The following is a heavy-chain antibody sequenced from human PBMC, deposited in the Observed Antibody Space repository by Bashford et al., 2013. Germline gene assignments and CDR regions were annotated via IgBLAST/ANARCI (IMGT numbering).Heavy chain of an antibody. CDR3: AKDKRVSGTTFRAFDY. J-gene: IGHJ4*02. Sequence: GGSLRLSCAASGFTFSSYAMSWVRQAPGKGLEWVSAISGSGGSTYYADSVKGRFTISRDNSKNTLYLQMNSLRAEDTAVYYCAKDKRVSGTTFRAFDYWGQGTLVTVSS. V-gene: IGHV3-23*01. CDR1: GFTFSSYA. D-gene: IGHD1-7*01. CDR2: ISGSGGST.